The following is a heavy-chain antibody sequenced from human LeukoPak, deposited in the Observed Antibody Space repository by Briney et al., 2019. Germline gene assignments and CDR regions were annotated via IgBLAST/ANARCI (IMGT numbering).Heavy chain of an antibody. V-gene: IGHV4-59*11. D-gene: IGHD6-6*01. CDR1: GGSISSHY. J-gene: IGHJ4*02. CDR3: ARVGLHSSSGLDY. Sequence: SETLSLTCTVSGGSISSHYWSWIRQPPGKGLEWIGYIYYSGSTNYNPSLKSRVTISVDTSKNQFSLKLSSVTAADTAVYYCARVGLHSSSGLDYWGQGTLVTVSS. CDR2: IYYSGST.